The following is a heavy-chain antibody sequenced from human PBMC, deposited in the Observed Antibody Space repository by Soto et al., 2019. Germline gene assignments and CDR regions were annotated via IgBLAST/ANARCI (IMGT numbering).Heavy chain of an antibody. Sequence: PGGSLRLSCAASGFTFSSYAMSWVRQAPGKGLEWVSAISGSGGSTYYADSVKGRFTISRDNSKNTLYLQMNSLRAQDTAVYYCANSGIVVVRVDYCGQRTLETVSS. V-gene: IGHV3-23*01. J-gene: IGHJ4*02. D-gene: IGHD3-22*01. CDR1: GFTFSSYA. CDR3: ANSGIVVVRVDY. CDR2: ISGSGGST.